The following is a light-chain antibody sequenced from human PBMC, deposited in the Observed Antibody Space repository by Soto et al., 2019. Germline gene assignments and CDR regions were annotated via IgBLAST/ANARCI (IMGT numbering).Light chain of an antibody. V-gene: IGKV1-5*01. J-gene: IGKJ2*01. CDR1: QSISNW. Sequence: DIQMTQSPSTLSASVGDRVTITCRASQSISNWLAWYQQKPGKAPKLLIYDASSLESGVPSRFSGSGSGTEFTLTISSLQPDDFANYYCQQYNSYSPMYTFGQGTKLEIK. CDR2: DAS. CDR3: QQYNSYSPMYT.